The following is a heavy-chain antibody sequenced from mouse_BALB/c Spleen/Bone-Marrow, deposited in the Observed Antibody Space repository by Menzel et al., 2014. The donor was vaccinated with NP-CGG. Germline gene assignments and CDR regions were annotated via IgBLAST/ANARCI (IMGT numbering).Heavy chain of an antibody. D-gene: IGHD2-3*01. CDR1: GYAFSSSW. Sequence: QVQLQQPGPELVKPGASVKISCKASGYAFSSSWMNWVKQRPGQGLEGVGRIFPGDGDNYYNEKFKGKATLTADKSSSTAYMQLSSLTSVDSAVYFCARSDGYRAMDYWGQGTSVTVSS. CDR2: IFPGDGDN. CDR3: ARSDGYRAMDY. V-gene: IGHV1-82*01. J-gene: IGHJ4*01.